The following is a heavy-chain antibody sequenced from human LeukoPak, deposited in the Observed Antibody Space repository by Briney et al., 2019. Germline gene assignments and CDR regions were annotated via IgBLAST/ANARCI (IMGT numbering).Heavy chain of an antibody. CDR2: ISGSGDNT. J-gene: IGHJ6*01. D-gene: IGHD1-26*01. V-gene: IGHV3-23*01. Sequence: LSGGSLRLSCAASGFTFSGFAMSWVRRTPGKGLEWVPGISGSGDNTLYADSVKGRFTISRDNSKNTLYLEMNSLRAEDTAIYYCAKMKGHPLPKYYMDVWGQGTTVTVSS. CDR3: AKMKGHPLPKYYMDV. CDR1: GFTFSGFA.